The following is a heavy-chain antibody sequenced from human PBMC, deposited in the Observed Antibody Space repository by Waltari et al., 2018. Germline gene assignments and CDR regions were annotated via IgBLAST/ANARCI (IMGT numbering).Heavy chain of an antibody. CDR2: ISYDGSNK. J-gene: IGHJ6*02. CDR3: AKDQRGMDV. Sequence: QVPLVESGGGVVQPARSLRLSCAAAGFTFSSYGMHWVRQAAGKGLEWVAVISYDGSNKYYADSVKGRFTISRDNSKNTLYLQMNRLRAEDTAVYYCAKDQRGMDVWGQGTTVTVSS. V-gene: IGHV3-30*18. CDR1: GFTFSSYG.